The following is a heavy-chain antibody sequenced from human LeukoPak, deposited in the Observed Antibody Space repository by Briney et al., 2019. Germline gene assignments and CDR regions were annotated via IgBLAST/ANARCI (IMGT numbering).Heavy chain of an antibody. D-gene: IGHD3-22*01. CDR1: GYTFTGYY. J-gene: IGHJ3*02. V-gene: IGHV1-2*02. CDR2: INPNSGGT. CDR3: ARDIPRHYYRTEVDI. Sequence: EASVKVSCKASGYTFTGYYMHWVRQAPGQGLEWMGWINPNSGGTNYAQKLQGRVTMTTDTSTSTAYMELRSLRSDDTAVYYCARDIPRHYYRTEVDIWGQGTMVTVSS.